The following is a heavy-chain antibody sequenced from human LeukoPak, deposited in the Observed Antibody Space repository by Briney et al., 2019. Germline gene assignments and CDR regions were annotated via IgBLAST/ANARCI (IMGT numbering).Heavy chain of an antibody. V-gene: IGHV1-46*01. Sequence: ASVKVSCKASGYTFTSYYMHWVRQAPGQGLEWMGIINPSGGSTSYAQKFQGRVTMTRDTSTSTVYMELSSLRSDDTAVYYCARVLGGITMIPQLGFDPWGQGTLVTVSS. J-gene: IGHJ5*02. CDR2: INPSGGST. D-gene: IGHD3-22*01. CDR1: GYTFTSYY. CDR3: ARVLGGITMIPQLGFDP.